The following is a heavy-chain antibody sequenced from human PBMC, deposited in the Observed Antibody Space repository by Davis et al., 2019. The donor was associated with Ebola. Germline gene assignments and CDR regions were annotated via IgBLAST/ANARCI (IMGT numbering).Heavy chain of an antibody. D-gene: IGHD1-26*01. V-gene: IGHV2-5*01. Sequence: SGPTLVKPTQTLTLTCTFSGFSLSTSGVGVGWIRQPPGKALEWLALIYWNDDKRYSPSLKSRLTITKDTSKNQVVLTMTNMDPVDTATYYCAHRWVGDEWELRLVISQYYFDYWGQGTLVTVSS. CDR2: IYWNDDK. CDR3: AHRWVGDEWELRLVISQYYFDY. J-gene: IGHJ4*02. CDR1: GFSLSTSGVG.